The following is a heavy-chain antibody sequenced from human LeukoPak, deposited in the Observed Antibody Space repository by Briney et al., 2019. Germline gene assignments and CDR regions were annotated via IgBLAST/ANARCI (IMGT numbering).Heavy chain of an antibody. D-gene: IGHD2-2*02. CDR3: ARVYCSSTSCYIKSSFNYYYYCGMDV. CDR1: GGSFSGYY. V-gene: IGHV4-34*01. Sequence: SETLSLTCAVYGGSFSGYYWSWIRQPPGKGLEWIGEINHSGSTNYNPSLKSRVTISVDTSKNQFSLKLSSVTAADTAVYYCARVYCSSTSCYIKSSFNYYYYCGMDVWGQGTTVTVSS. CDR2: INHSGST. J-gene: IGHJ6*02.